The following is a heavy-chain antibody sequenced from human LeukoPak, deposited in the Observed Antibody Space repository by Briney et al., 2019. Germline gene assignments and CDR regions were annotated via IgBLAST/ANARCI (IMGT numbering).Heavy chain of an antibody. D-gene: IGHD6-19*01. CDR1: GFTFSSYA. J-gene: IGHJ4*02. Sequence: GGSLRLSCAASGFTFSSYAMSWVRQAPGKGLEWVSTISGSSGFIYYADSVKGRFTISRDNSKNTLYLQMNNLRAEDTAVYYCAKLGEQWLVPSFDYWGQGTLVTVSS. CDR2: ISGSSGFI. V-gene: IGHV3-23*01. CDR3: AKLGEQWLVPSFDY.